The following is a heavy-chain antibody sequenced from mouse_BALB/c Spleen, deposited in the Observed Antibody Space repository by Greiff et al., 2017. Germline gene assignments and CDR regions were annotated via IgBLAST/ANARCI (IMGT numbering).Heavy chain of an antibody. CDR3: ARERYGYDVFDY. D-gene: IGHD2-2*01. J-gene: IGHJ2*01. CDR1: GFTFSSYA. Sequence: EVKLMESGGGLVKPGGSLKLSCAASGFTFSSYAMSWVRQTPEKRLEWVATISSGGSYTYYPDSVKGRFTISRDNAKNTLYLQMSSLRSEDTAMYYCARERYGYDVFDYWGQGTTLTVSS. V-gene: IGHV5-9-3*01. CDR2: ISSGGSYT.